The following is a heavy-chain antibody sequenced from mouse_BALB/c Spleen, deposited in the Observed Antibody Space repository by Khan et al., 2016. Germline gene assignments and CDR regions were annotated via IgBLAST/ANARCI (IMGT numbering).Heavy chain of an antibody. V-gene: IGHV1S135*01. CDR2: IDPYNGVS. J-gene: IGHJ3*01. Sequence: EVQLQESGPELVKPGASVKVSCKGSGYAFTTYNMYWVKQSHGKSLEWIGYIDPYNGVSSYNQKFKDKATLTVDESSSTAYMHLNSLTSEDSAVYYCARWDGNYVPFAYWGQETLVTVSA. CDR3: ARWDGNYVPFAY. D-gene: IGHD2-1*01. CDR1: GYAFTTYN.